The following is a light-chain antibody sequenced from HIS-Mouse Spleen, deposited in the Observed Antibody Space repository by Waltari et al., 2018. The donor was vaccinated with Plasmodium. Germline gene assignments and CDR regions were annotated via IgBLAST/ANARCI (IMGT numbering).Light chain of an antibody. CDR3: QQYGSSRGLT. V-gene: IGKV3-20*01. Sequence: EIVLTQSPGTLSLSPGDRATLSSRASQIVSSSYLAWYQQKPGQAPRLLIYGASSSATGIPDRFSGSGSGTDFTLTISRLEPEDFAVYYCQQYGSSRGLTFGGGTKVEIK. J-gene: IGKJ4*01. CDR1: QIVSSSY. CDR2: GAS.